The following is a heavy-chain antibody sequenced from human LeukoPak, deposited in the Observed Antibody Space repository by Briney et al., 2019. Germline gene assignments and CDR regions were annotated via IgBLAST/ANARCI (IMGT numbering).Heavy chain of an antibody. J-gene: IGHJ4*02. V-gene: IGHV3-73*01. D-gene: IGHD2-2*01. Sequence: GMPLRLSCAASGFTFSGSSMHWVRQASGKGLEWVGRIRSEAKNYATVYAASVKGRFTISRDDSKNTAYLQMNSLRTEDTAVYYCAAYCSTTSCHGEWGQRTLVTVSS. CDR1: GFTFSGSS. CDR2: IRSEAKNYAT. CDR3: AAYCSTTSCHGE.